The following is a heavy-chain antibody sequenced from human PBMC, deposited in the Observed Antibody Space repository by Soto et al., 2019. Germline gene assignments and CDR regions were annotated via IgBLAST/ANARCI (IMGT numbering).Heavy chain of an antibody. CDR2: IYYSGST. CDR1: CCSIIRGHYY. D-gene: IGHD5-12*01. CDR3: AREDIVATIYFDY. Sequence: SATPSRTGPLSCCSIIRGHYYLSWIRTPPGKGLEWIGYIYYSGSTYYNPSLKSRVTISVDTSKSQFSLKLSSVTAADTAVYYCAREDIVATIYFDYWGQGTLVTVSS. J-gene: IGHJ4*02. V-gene: IGHV4-30-4*01.